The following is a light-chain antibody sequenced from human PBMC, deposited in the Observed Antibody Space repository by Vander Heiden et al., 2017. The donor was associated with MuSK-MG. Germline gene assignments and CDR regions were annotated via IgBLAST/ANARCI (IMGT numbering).Light chain of an antibody. J-gene: IGKJ1*01. CDR3: QQRYSTPLT. V-gene: IGKV1-39*01. CDR2: AAS. Sequence: DIQMTQSPSSLSASVGDRVTITCRASQSISSYLNWYQQKPGKAPKLLIYAASSLQSGVPSRFSGSPSATDFTLTISRLHPEDFATYYCQQRYSTPLTFGQGTKVEIK. CDR1: QSISSY.